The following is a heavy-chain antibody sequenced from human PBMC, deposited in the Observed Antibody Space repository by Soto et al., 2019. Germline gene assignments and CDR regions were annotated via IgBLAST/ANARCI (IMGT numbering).Heavy chain of an antibody. CDR3: ARDRVERFFFIGVSCYSPYYYYGMDF. CDR2: IYYSGST. CDR1: GGSISSYY. V-gene: IGHV4-59*01. D-gene: IGHD2-15*01. J-gene: IGHJ6*02. Sequence: PSETLSLTCTVSGGSISSYYWSWIRQPPGKGLEWIGYIYYSGSTNYNPSLKSRVTISVDTSKNKFSLKLSSVTDADTAVYYCARDRVERFFFIGVSCYSPYYYYGMDFWAQGTTVTVS.